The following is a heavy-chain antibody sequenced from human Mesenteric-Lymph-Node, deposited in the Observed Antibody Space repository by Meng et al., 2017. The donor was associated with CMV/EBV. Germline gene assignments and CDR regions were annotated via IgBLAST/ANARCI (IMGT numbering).Heavy chain of an antibody. CDR2: IIPLSHTP. Sequence: FSPYSISWVRQAPGQGPQYMGGIIPLSHTPIYADKFQGRVTITADDSTSTGYLALSSLTSEDTAVYYCVGGFPYYDIFTQSTSYDESQDWGRGTLVTVSS. J-gene: IGHJ1*01. CDR3: VGGFPYYDIFTQSTSYDESQD. CDR1: FSPYS. D-gene: IGHD3-9*01. V-gene: IGHV1-69*01.